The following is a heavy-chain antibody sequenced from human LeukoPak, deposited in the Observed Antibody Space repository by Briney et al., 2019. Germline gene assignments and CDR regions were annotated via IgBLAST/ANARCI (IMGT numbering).Heavy chain of an antibody. V-gene: IGHV4-61*05. D-gene: IGHD3-10*01. J-gene: IGHJ4*02. Sequence: PSETLSLTCTVSGGSISSSTYHWSWIRQPPGKGLEWIGEINHSGSTNYNPSLKSRVTISVDTSKNQFSLKLSSVTAADTAVYYCARLTYFYYGSGNAWGQGTLVTVSS. CDR3: ARLTYFYYGSGNA. CDR1: GGSISSSTYH. CDR2: INHSGST.